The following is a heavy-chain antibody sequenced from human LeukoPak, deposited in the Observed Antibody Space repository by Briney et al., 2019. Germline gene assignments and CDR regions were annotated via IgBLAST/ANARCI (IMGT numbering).Heavy chain of an antibody. CDR1: GGSISSYY. D-gene: IGHD2-2*01. CDR2: IYYSGST. Sequence: SETLSLTCTVSGGSISSYYWSWIRQPPGKGLEWIGYIYYSGSTNYNPSLKSRVTISVDTSKNQFSLKLSSVTAADTAMYYCARGVVDYYYGMDVWGQGTTVTVSS. CDR3: ARGVVDYYYGMDV. V-gene: IGHV4-59*01. J-gene: IGHJ6*02.